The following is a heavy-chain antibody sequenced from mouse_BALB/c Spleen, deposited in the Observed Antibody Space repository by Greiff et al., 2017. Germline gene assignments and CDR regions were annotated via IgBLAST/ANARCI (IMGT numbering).Heavy chain of an antibody. CDR2: IWAGGSA. V-gene: IGHV2-9*02. Sequence: VQLQESGPGLVAPSQSLSITCTVSGFSLTSYGVHWVRQPPGKGLEWLGVIWAGGSANYNSALMSRLSISKDNSKSQVFLNMNTLQTDDTAMYYCVRTGFDCWGQGTTLTVSS. CDR3: VRTGFDC. D-gene: IGHD4-1*01. CDR1: GFSLTSYG. J-gene: IGHJ2*01.